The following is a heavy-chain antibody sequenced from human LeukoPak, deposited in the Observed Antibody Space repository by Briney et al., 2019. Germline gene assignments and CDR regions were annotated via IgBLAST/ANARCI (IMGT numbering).Heavy chain of an antibody. CDR3: AKDLAYYYDSSGYSYFDY. Sequence: GGSLRLSCAASSDYYMSWIRQAPGKGLEWVSAISGSGGSTYYADSVKGRFTISRDNSKNTLYLQMNSLRAEDTAVYYCAKDLAYYYDSSGYSYFDYWGQGTLVTVSS. CDR2: ISGSGGST. CDR1: SDYY. D-gene: IGHD3-22*01. J-gene: IGHJ4*02. V-gene: IGHV3-23*01.